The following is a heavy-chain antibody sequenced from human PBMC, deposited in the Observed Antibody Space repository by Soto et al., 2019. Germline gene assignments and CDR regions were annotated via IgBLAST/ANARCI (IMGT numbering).Heavy chain of an antibody. J-gene: IGHJ4*02. CDR3: ASVAAYAGNGGDFDN. Sequence: GGSLRLSCAASGFTFSSYWMSWVRQAPGKGLEWVANIKQDGSEKYYVDSVKGRFTISRDNAKNSLYLQMNSLRAEDAAVYGCASVAAYAGNGGDFDNWGQGTLVTVSS. CDR2: IKQDGSEK. V-gene: IGHV3-7*01. D-gene: IGHD6-13*01. CDR1: GFTFSSYW.